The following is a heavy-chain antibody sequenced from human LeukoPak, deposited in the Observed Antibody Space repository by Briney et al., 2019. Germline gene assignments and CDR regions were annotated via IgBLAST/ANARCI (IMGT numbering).Heavy chain of an antibody. Sequence: GGSLRLSCAASGFTFSSYGTHWVRQAPGKGLEWVAVISYDGSNKYYADSVKGRFTISRDNSKNTLYLQMNSLRAEDTAVYYCAKEGPALGYSSSWYEGYYGMDVWGQGTTVTVSS. CDR1: GFTFSSYG. V-gene: IGHV3-30*18. CDR3: AKEGPALGYSSSWYEGYYGMDV. CDR2: ISYDGSNK. J-gene: IGHJ6*02. D-gene: IGHD6-13*01.